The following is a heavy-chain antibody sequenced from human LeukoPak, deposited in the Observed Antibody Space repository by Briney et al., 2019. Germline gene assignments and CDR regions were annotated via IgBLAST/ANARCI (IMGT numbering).Heavy chain of an antibody. CDR3: ARDGYSGNDGL. Sequence: SETLSLTCTVSGGSISSYYWSWIRQPPGKGLEWIGYIYHSGSTKYNPSLKSRVAISVDTSKNQFSLKMSSVTAADTAVYYCARDGYSGNDGLWGQGTLVTVSS. V-gene: IGHV4-59*01. CDR1: GGSISSYY. CDR2: IYHSGST. D-gene: IGHD5-12*01. J-gene: IGHJ4*02.